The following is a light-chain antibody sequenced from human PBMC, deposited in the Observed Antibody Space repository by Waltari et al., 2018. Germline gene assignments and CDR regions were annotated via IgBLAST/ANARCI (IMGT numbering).Light chain of an antibody. J-gene: IGKJ1*01. Sequence: EVVMTQSPGSLSVSLGEGVTLSCRTSQSVSSNFAWYQQKPGKAPRLLVYGSSTRATGIPARFSGSGSGTDFTLTISSLQSEDFAVYYCQQYYHWPQTFGQGTKLE. CDR1: QSVSSN. V-gene: IGKV3-15*01. CDR2: GSS. CDR3: QQYYHWPQT.